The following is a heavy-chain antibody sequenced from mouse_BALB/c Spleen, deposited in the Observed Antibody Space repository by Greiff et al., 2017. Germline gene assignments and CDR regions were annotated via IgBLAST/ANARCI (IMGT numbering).Heavy chain of an antibody. J-gene: IGHJ3*01. CDR2: ISSGSSTI. Sequence: DVQLVESGGGLVQPGGSRKLSCAASGFTFSSFGMHWVRQAPEKGLEWVAYISSGSSTIYYADTVKGRFTISRDNPKNTLFLQMTSLRSEDTAMYYCARGRTPFAYWGQGTLVTVSA. V-gene: IGHV5-17*02. CDR1: GFTFSSFG. CDR3: ARGRTPFAY.